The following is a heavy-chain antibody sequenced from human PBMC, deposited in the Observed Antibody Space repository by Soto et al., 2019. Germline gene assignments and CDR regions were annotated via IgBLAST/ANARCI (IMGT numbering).Heavy chain of an antibody. J-gene: IGHJ4*02. CDR3: AVAVAGPTAIGY. CDR1: GFTFSSYW. D-gene: IGHD6-19*01. V-gene: IGHV3-74*01. CDR2: INSDGSRT. Sequence: EVQLVESGGGLVQPGGSLRLSCAASGFTFSSYWMHWVRQAPGKGLVWVSRINSDGSRTSYADSVKGRFTISRDNAKNPLYLQMNSLRAEVTAVYYCAVAVAGPTAIGYWGQGTLVTVSS.